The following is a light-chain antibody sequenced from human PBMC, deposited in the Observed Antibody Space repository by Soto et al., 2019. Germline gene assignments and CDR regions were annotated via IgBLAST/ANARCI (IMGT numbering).Light chain of an antibody. Sequence: DIQMTQSPSTLSASVGDRVTITCRASQSISDSLAWYQQKPGKAPKLLIYEASSLKSGVPSRFSGSRSGTEYTLTISSLQPDDFATYYCQQYSGYWTLGQGTKVAIK. CDR3: QQYSGYWT. V-gene: IGKV1-5*03. J-gene: IGKJ1*01. CDR1: QSISDS. CDR2: EAS.